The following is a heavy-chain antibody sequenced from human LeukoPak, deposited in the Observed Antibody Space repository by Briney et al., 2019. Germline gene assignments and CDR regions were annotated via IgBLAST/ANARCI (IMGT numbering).Heavy chain of an antibody. V-gene: IGHV4-34*01. CDR3: ARGRGTTVTIFDY. Sequence: SETLSLTCAVYGGSFSGYYWSWIRQPPGKGLEWIGEINHSGSTNCNPSLKSRVTISVDTSKNQFSLKLSSVTAADTAVYYCARGRGTTVTIFDYWGQGTLVTVSS. CDR1: GGSFSGYY. CDR2: INHSGST. J-gene: IGHJ4*02. D-gene: IGHD4-17*01.